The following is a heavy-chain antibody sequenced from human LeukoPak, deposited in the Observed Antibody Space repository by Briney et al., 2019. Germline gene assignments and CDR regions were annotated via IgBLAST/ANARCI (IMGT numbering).Heavy chain of an antibody. CDR2: IKQDGSEK. Sequence: GGSLRLSCAASEFTFSTYWMSWVRQAPGKGLEWVANIKQDGSEKYYVDSVRGRFTISRDNAKNSLYLQMNSPRAEDTAVYYCARDGVYSTSSADLWGQGTLVTVSS. CDR1: EFTFSTYW. V-gene: IGHV3-7*01. J-gene: IGHJ5*02. D-gene: IGHD6-6*01. CDR3: ARDGVYSTSSADL.